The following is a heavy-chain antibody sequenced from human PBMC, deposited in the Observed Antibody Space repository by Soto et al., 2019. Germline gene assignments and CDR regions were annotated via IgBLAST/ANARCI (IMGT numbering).Heavy chain of an antibody. V-gene: IGHV1-2*04. D-gene: IGHD5-18*01. J-gene: IGHJ4*02. CDR3: ARVSDTAMYYFDY. CDR1: GYTFTDYY. CDR2: INPNSGGT. Sequence: GASVKVSCKASGYTFTDYYMHWVRQAPGQGLEWMGWINPNSGGTNYAQKFQGWVTMTRDTSISTAYMELSRLRSDDTAVYYCARVSDTAMYYFDYWGQGTLVTVSS.